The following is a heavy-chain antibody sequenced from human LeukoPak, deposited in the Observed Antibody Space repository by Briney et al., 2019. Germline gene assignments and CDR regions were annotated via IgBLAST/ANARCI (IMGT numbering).Heavy chain of an antibody. CDR3: ARGRTTLWVDY. V-gene: IGHV3-48*03. J-gene: IGHJ4*02. Sequence: GGSLRLSCAACGFTLSSYEMNWVRQAPGKGLEWVSYISSSGSTIYYADSVKGRFTISRDNAKNSLYLQMNSLRAEDTAVYYCARGRTTLWVDYWGQGTLVTVSS. D-gene: IGHD2/OR15-2a*01. CDR2: ISSSGSTI. CDR1: GFTLSSYE.